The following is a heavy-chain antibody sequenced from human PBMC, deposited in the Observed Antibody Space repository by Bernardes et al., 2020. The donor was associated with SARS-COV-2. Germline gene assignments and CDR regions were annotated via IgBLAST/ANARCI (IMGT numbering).Heavy chain of an antibody. D-gene: IGHD3-3*01. V-gene: IGHV3-21*01. CDR3: ARASYYDFWSGYLGAPDYYGMDV. Sequence: GGSLRLSCAASGFTFSSYSMNWVRQAPGKGLDWVSSISSSGSYIYYADSVKGRFTISRDNAKNSLYLQMNSLRAEDTAVYYCARASYYDFWSGYLGAPDYYGMDVWGQGTTVTVSS. CDR2: ISSSGSYI. J-gene: IGHJ6*02. CDR1: GFTFSSYS.